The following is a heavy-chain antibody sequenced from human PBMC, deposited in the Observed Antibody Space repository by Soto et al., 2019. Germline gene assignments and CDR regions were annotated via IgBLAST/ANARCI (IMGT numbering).Heavy chain of an antibody. CDR3: AVYSGSFPWAFDI. Sequence: ASVKVSCKASGYTFTTYRIHWVRQAPGQGLEWMGWISVYNGNTNYAQKLQGRLTMTTDTSTSTAYMELRSLRSDDTAVYYCAVYSGSFPWAFDIWGQGTMVTVSS. CDR2: ISVYNGNT. CDR1: GYTFTTYR. J-gene: IGHJ3*02. D-gene: IGHD1-26*01. V-gene: IGHV1-18*04.